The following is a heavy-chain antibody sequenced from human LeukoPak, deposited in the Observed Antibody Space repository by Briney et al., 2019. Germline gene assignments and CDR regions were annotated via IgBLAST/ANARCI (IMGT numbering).Heavy chain of an antibody. CDR2: IIPIFGTA. V-gene: IGHV1-69*13. J-gene: IGHJ4*02. CDR3: ARVRSNDYVWGTLSYYFDY. Sequence: GASVTVSCKASGGTFSSYAISWVRQAPGQGLEWMGGIIPIFGTANYAQKFQGRVTITADESTSTAYMELSSLRSEDTAVYYCARVRSNDYVWGTLSYYFDYWGQGTLVTVSS. CDR1: GGTFSSYA. D-gene: IGHD3-16*01.